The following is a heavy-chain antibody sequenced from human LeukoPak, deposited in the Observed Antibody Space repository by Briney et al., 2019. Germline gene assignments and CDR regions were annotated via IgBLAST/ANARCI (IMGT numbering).Heavy chain of an antibody. J-gene: IGHJ3*02. V-gene: IGHV3-66*01. CDR3: ATEGFRGVLFHI. CDR1: GFTFSRYW. CDR2: LYSGGNT. Sequence: PGGSLRLSCAASGFTFSRYWMSWVRQAPGKGLEWVSVLYSGGNTYYADSVQGRFTISRDNSRNTLYLQMNSLRVEDTAVYYCATEGFRGVLFHIWGQGTVVTVSS. D-gene: IGHD3-10*01.